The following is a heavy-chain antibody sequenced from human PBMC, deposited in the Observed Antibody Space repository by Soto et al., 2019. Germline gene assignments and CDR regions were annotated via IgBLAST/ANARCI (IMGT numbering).Heavy chain of an antibody. D-gene: IGHD3-22*01. CDR3: AKDISPYYYDSSGSGTYGMDV. CDR2: ISGSGGST. V-gene: IGHV3-23*01. Sequence: GGSLRLSCAASGFTFSSYAMSWVRQAPGKGLEWVSAISGSGGSTYYADSVKGRFTISRDNSKNTLYLQMNSLRAEDTAVYYCAKDISPYYYDSSGSGTYGMDVWGQGTTVTAP. J-gene: IGHJ6*02. CDR1: GFTFSSYA.